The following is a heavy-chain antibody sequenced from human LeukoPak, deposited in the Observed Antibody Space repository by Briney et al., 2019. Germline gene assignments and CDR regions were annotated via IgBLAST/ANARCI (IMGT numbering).Heavy chain of an antibody. Sequence: SETLSLTCAVYGGSFSGYYWSWIRQPPGKGLEWIGEINHSGSTNYNPSLKSRVTISVDTSKNQFSLKLSSVTAADTAVYYCARHVYGEYGPGDYWGQGILVTVSS. D-gene: IGHD4-17*01. CDR3: ARHVYGEYGPGDY. V-gene: IGHV4-34*01. J-gene: IGHJ4*02. CDR1: GGSFSGYY. CDR2: INHSGST.